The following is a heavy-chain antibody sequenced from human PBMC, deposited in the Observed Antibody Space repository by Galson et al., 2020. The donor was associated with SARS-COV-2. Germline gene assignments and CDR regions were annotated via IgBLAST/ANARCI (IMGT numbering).Heavy chain of an antibody. V-gene: IGHV3-23*01. CDR2: ISNSGGKA. J-gene: IGHJ4*02. CDR1: GFPFSGYV. Sequence: GGSLRLSCAPSGFPFSGYVMTWVPQARGKGLEGVSRISNSGGKAYYADSVKGRFTIPRDNSKNTLYLQMNSLRADDTALYYCAKGDGGTFPSAYWGQGTLGTVSS. CDR3: AKGDGGTFPSAY. D-gene: IGHD3-16*01.